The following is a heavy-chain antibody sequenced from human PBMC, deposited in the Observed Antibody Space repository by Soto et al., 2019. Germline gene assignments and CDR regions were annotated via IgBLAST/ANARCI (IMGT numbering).Heavy chain of an antibody. D-gene: IGHD6-19*01. J-gene: IGHJ4*02. V-gene: IGHV4-59*01. CDR2: IYYSGST. CDR1: GGSLSRYH. CDR3: ARGSSGWSVYYYFDY. Sequence: SDTLSLPCTVSGGSLSRYHWSWIRQPPGKGLEWIGYIYYSGSTNYNPSLKSRVTISVDTSKNQFSLKLSSVTAADTAVYYCARGSSGWSVYYYFDYWGQGTLVTVS.